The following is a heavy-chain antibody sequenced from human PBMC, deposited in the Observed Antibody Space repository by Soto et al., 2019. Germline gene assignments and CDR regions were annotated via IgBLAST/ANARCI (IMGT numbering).Heavy chain of an antibody. CDR3: AREGKGDGYNHFDY. CDR1: GGSISSGDYY. J-gene: IGHJ4*02. CDR2: IYYGGST. V-gene: IGHV4-30-4*01. Sequence: PSETLSLTCTVSGGSISSGDYYWSWIRQPPGKGLEWIGYIYYGGSTYYNPSLKSRVTVSVDTSKNQFSLKLSSVTAADTAVYYCAREGKGDGYNHFDYWGQGTLVTVSS. D-gene: IGHD5-12*01.